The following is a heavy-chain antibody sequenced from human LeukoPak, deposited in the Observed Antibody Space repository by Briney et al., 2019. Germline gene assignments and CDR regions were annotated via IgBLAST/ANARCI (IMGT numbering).Heavy chain of an antibody. CDR3: ARRGNGYPYYFDY. V-gene: IGHV4-34*01. J-gene: IGHJ4*02. CDR2: INHSGST. D-gene: IGHD4-23*01. CDR1: GGSFSGYY. Sequence: SETLSLTCAAYGGSFSGYYWSWIRQPPGKGLEWIGEINHSGSTNYNPSLKSRVTISVDTSKNQFSLKLSSVTAADTAVYYCARRGNGYPYYFDYWGQGILVTVSS.